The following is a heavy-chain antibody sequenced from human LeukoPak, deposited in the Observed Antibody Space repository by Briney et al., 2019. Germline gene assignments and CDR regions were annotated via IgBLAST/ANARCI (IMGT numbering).Heavy chain of an antibody. Sequence: QAGGSLRLSCAASGFTFSSYAMHWVRQAPGKGLEWVAVISYDGSNKYYADSVKGRFTISRDNAKNSLYLQMNSLRAEDTAVYYCARDSMIVVEYYYYYYMDVWGKGTTVTVSS. CDR2: ISYDGSNK. V-gene: IGHV3-30-3*01. D-gene: IGHD3-22*01. CDR1: GFTFSSYA. CDR3: ARDSMIVVEYYYYYYMDV. J-gene: IGHJ6*03.